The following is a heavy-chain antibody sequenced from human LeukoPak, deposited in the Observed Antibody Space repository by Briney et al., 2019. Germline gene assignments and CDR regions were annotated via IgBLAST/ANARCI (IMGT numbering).Heavy chain of an antibody. V-gene: IGHV4-39*07. J-gene: IGHJ3*02. CDR3: ASTFCGGDCYSGSGAFDI. Sequence: SETLSLTCTVSGRSISRTSYYWGWVRQPPGKGLQWIGSINYRGTPYYSPTLKSRVTMSVDTSKNQFFLKLPSVTAADTAVYYCASTFCGGDCYSGSGAFDIWGQGTMVTVSS. CDR1: GRSISRTSYY. CDR2: INYRGTP. D-gene: IGHD2-21*02.